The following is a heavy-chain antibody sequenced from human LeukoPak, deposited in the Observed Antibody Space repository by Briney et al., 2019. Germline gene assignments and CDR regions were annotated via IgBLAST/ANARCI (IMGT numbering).Heavy chain of an antibody. D-gene: IGHD1-26*01. Sequence: GGSLRLSCAASGFTFSNFALSWVRQAPGQGLEWVSAISGRGRGGSTNYADSVKGRFTISRDNSKNTLHLQMNSLRAEDTAVYYCAKGHGWEASYYYYYMDVWGKGTTVTISS. V-gene: IGHV3-23*01. CDR2: ISGRGRGGST. CDR3: AKGHGWEASYYYYYMDV. CDR1: GFTFSNFA. J-gene: IGHJ6*03.